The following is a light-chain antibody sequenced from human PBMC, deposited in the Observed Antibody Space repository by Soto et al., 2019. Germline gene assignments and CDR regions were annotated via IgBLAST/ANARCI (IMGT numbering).Light chain of an antibody. CDR3: QQYRNWPRT. V-gene: IGKV1-12*01. CDR1: QDIGRR. Sequence: DIQMTQSPSSVSASIGDRATITCRASQDIGRRLAWFQQKPGKAPKYLIQAASSLQGGVPSTFSGSGSGTDFTLTINSLQSEDFAVYYCQQYRNWPRTFGQGTKV. J-gene: IGKJ1*01. CDR2: AAS.